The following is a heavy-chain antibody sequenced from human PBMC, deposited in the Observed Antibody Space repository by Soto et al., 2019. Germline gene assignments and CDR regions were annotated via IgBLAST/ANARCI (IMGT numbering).Heavy chain of an antibody. J-gene: IGHJ5*02. Sequence: PGGSLRLSCAASGSTFSSYSMNWVRQAPGKGLEWVSSISSSSSYIYYADSVKGRFTISRDNAKNSLYLQMNSLRAEDTAVYYCARDRRIAVAGKIHNWFDPWGQGTLVTVSS. CDR1: GSTFSSYS. V-gene: IGHV3-21*01. D-gene: IGHD6-19*01. CDR2: ISSSSSYI. CDR3: ARDRRIAVAGKIHNWFDP.